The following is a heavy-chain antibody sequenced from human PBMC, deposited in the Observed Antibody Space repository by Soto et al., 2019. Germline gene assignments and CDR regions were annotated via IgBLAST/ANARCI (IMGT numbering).Heavy chain of an antibody. D-gene: IGHD2-15*01. CDR3: GLFRRSPAYYGMDV. V-gene: IGHV1-18*01. CDR2: ISAYNGKT. J-gene: IGHJ6*02. Sequence: QVQLVQSGAEVKKPGASVKVSCKASGYTFTSYGISWVRQAPGQGLEWMGWISAYNGKTNYAQKLQGRVTMTTDTATSTAYMELSSLRSDDTAVYYCGLFRRSPAYYGMDVWGQGTTVTVSS. CDR1: GYTFTSYG.